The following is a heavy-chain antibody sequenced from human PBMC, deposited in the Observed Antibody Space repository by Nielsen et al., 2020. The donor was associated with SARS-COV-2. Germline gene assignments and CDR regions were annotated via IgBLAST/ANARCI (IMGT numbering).Heavy chain of an antibody. CDR1: GGTFSSYA. Sequence: SVKVSCKASGGTFSSYAISWVRQAPGQGLEWMGGIISIFGTANYAQKFQGRVPITADQYTRTDYMELRRLRSWDTAVYYCARDLWRRGGSYYYYGMDVWGQGTTVTVSS. CDR3: ARDLWRRGGSYYYYGMDV. D-gene: IGHD3-16*01. V-gene: IGHV1-69*13. CDR2: IISIFGTA. J-gene: IGHJ6*02.